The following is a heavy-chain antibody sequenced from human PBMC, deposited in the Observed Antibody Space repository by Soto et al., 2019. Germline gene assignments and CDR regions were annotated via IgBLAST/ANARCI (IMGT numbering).Heavy chain of an antibody. CDR3: ARQYYDSSGYSIDY. J-gene: IGHJ4*02. CDR2: IYYSGST. Sequence: LETLSLTCRVAEDSISSSSHYWGLIRQPPGKGLEWIGSIYYSGSTYYNPSLKSRVTISVDTSKNQFSLKLSSVTAADTAVYYCARQYYDSSGYSIDYWGQGTLVTVSS. V-gene: IGHV4-39*01. D-gene: IGHD3-22*01. CDR1: EDSISSSSHY.